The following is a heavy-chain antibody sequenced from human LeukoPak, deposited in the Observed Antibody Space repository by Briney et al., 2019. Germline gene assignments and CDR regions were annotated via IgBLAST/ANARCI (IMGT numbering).Heavy chain of an antibody. D-gene: IGHD3-10*01. CDR2: IIPIFGTA. CDR3: ARVLWRNWFDP. Sequence: GASVKVSCKASGGTFSSYAISWVRQAPGQGLEWMGGIIPIFGTANYAQKLQGRVTMTTDTSTSTAYMELRSLRSEDTAVYYCARVLWRNWFDPWGQGTLVTVSS. V-gene: IGHV1-69*05. CDR1: GGTFSSYA. J-gene: IGHJ5*02.